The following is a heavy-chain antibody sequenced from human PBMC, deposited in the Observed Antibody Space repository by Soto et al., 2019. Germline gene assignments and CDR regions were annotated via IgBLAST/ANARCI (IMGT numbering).Heavy chain of an antibody. CDR2: INPNSGGT. CDR3: ARDPLQLERRYYYYGMDV. Sequence: QVQLVQSGAEVKKPGASVKVSCKASGYTFTGYYMHWVRQAPGQGLEGMGWINPNSGGTNYAQKFQGRVTMTRDTASLTAYLELRRLGSDGTAVYYCARDPLQLERRYYYYGMDVWGQGTTVTVSS. V-gene: IGHV1-2*02. CDR1: GYTFTGYY. J-gene: IGHJ6*02. D-gene: IGHD1-1*01.